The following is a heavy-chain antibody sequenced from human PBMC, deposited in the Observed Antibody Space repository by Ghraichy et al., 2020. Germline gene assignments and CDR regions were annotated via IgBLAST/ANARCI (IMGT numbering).Heavy chain of an antibody. Sequence: GGSLRLSCAASGFTFSSYAMSWVRQAPGKGLEWVSAISGSGGSTYYADSVKGRFTISRDNSKNTLYLQMNSLRAEDTAVYYCAKDPSGSGWPRVFDYWGQGTLVTVSS. CDR2: ISGSGGST. V-gene: IGHV3-23*01. J-gene: IGHJ4*02. D-gene: IGHD6-19*01. CDR1: GFTFSSYA. CDR3: AKDPSGSGWPRVFDY.